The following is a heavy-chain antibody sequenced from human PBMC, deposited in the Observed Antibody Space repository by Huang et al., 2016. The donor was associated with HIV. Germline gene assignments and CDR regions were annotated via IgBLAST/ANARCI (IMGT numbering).Heavy chain of an antibody. V-gene: IGHV3-30*18. CDR3: VKDSPGVITIFGGDV. J-gene: IGHJ6*02. Sequence: QVQLVESGGGVVQPGRSLRLSCAASGFTFRQYAMHWVRQAPGKGLEWWARISYDGSEKYCGDSVKGRFNISRDNSKNMLYLQMNSLRPDDSAMYYCVKDSPGVITIFGGDVWGQGTTVTVSS. D-gene: IGHD3-3*01. CDR1: GFTFRQYA. CDR2: ISYDGSEK.